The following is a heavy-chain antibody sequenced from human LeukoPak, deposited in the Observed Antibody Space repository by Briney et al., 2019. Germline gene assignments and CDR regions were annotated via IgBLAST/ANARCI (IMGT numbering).Heavy chain of an antibody. CDR1: GFTFSSYE. J-gene: IGHJ4*02. D-gene: IGHD1-1*01. V-gene: IGHV3-48*03. CDR2: ISSSGSAI. Sequence: PRGSLRLSCAASGFTFSSYEMNWVRQAPGRGLEWVSYISSSGSAIYYADSVKGRFTISRDNAQNSLYLQMNSLGAEDTAVYYCARAPTGTVYWGQGTLVTVSS. CDR3: ARAPTGTVY.